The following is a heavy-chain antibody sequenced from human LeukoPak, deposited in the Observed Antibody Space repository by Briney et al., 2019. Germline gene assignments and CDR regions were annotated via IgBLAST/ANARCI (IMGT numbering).Heavy chain of an antibody. CDR3: ARDPHYYDSSGYLDY. CDR1: GFTFSSYA. V-gene: IGHV3-74*01. J-gene: IGHJ4*02. Sequence: RGSLRLSCAASGFTFSSYAMHWVRQAPGKGLVWVSRINSDGSSTSYADSVKGRFTISRDNAKNTLYLQMNSLRAEDTAVYYCARDPHYYDSSGYLDYWGQGTLVTVSS. D-gene: IGHD3-22*01. CDR2: INSDGSST.